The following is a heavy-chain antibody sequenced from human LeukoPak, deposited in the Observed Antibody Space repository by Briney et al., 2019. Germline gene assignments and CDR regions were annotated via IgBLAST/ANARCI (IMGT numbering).Heavy chain of an antibody. V-gene: IGHV3-15*01. D-gene: IGHD3-9*01. Sequence: GGSLRLSCAASGFTFSNAWMSWVRQAAGKGLEWVGRIKSKTDGGTTDYAAPVKGRFTISRDDSKNTLYLQMNSLKTEDTAVYYCTTDLARFTIFWEQDAFDIWGQGTMVTVSS. CDR2: IKSKTDGGTT. CDR3: TTDLARFTIFWEQDAFDI. J-gene: IGHJ3*02. CDR1: GFTFSNAW.